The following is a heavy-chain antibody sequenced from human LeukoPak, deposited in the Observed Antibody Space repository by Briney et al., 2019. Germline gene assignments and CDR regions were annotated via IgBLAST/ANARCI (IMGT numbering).Heavy chain of an antibody. V-gene: IGHV3-66*01. CDR3: ARGGITMVRGVTVLHKNWFDP. CDR2: IYSGGST. Sequence: GGSLRLSCAASGFTASSNYMSWVRQAPGKGLEWVSVIYSGGSTYYADSVKGRFTISRDNSKNTLYLQMNSLRAEDTAVYYCARGGITMVRGVTVLHKNWFDPWGQGTLVTVSS. D-gene: IGHD3-10*01. J-gene: IGHJ5*02. CDR1: GFTASSNY.